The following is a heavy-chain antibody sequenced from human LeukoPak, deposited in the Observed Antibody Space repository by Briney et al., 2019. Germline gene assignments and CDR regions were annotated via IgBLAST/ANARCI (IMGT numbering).Heavy chain of an antibody. D-gene: IGHD3-10*01. CDR3: ARDYHYYGSGIAFDP. CDR1: GGSISSGGYS. V-gene: IGHV4-30-2*01. CDR2: IYHSGST. Sequence: SETLSLTCAVSGGSISSGGYSWSWIRQPPGKGLEWIGYIYHSGSTNYNPSLKSRVTISVDKSKNQFSLKLSSVTAADTAVYYCARDYHYYGSGIAFDPWGQGTLVTVSS. J-gene: IGHJ5*02.